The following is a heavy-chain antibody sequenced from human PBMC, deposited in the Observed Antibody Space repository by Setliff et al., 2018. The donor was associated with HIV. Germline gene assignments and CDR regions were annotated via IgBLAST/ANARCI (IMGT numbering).Heavy chain of an antibody. V-gene: IGHV4-39*01. CDR1: GGPISSSNYY. J-gene: IGHJ4*02. CDR3: ARLTSGWFFAY. Sequence: SETLSLTCTVSGGPISSSNYYWGWIRQPPGKGLEWIGSFFYSGSTYHNPSLKGRVTISVDTSKNQFSLKLSSVTAADTAVYYCARLTSGWFFAYWGQGTLVTVSS. CDR2: FFYSGST. D-gene: IGHD6-19*01.